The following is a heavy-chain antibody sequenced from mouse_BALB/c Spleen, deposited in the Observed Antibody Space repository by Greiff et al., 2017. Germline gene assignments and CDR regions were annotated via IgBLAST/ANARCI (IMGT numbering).Heavy chain of an antibody. CDR3: ERSLRGSSYAMDY. CDR2: INPGSGGT. D-gene: IGHD1-1*01. Sequence: QVQLQQSGAELVRPGTSVKVSCKASGYAFTNYLIEWVKQRPGQGLEWIGVINPGSGGTNYNEKFKGKATLTADKSSSTAYMQLSSLTSDDSAVYFCERSLRGSSYAMDYWGQGTSVTVSS. J-gene: IGHJ4*01. CDR1: GYAFTNYL. V-gene: IGHV1-54*01.